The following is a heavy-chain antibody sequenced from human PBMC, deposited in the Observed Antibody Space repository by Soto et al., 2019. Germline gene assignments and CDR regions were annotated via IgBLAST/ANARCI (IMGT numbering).Heavy chain of an antibody. V-gene: IGHV1-2*04. D-gene: IGHD3-10*01. CDR1: GYTFTGYY. Sequence: ASVKVSCKASGYTFTGYYIHWVRQAPGQGLEWMGWINPNSGGTNYAQKFQGWVTMTRDTSISTAYMELSRLRSDDTAVYYCARHNWSGSSYYYYGMDVWGQGTTVTVSS. J-gene: IGHJ6*02. CDR3: ARHNWSGSSYYYYGMDV. CDR2: INPNSGGT.